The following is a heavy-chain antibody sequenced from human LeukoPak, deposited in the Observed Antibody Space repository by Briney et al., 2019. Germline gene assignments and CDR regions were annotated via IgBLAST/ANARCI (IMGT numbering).Heavy chain of an antibody. Sequence: SETLSLTCTVSGGSISSGSYYWSWIRQPAGKGLEWIGRIYTSGSANYNPSLKSRVTISVDTSKNQFSLKLSSVTAADTAVYYCARELGYSGSYRDAFDIWGQGTMVTVSS. D-gene: IGHD1-26*01. CDR3: ARELGYSGSYRDAFDI. V-gene: IGHV4-61*02. CDR1: GGSISSGSYY. CDR2: IYTSGSA. J-gene: IGHJ3*02.